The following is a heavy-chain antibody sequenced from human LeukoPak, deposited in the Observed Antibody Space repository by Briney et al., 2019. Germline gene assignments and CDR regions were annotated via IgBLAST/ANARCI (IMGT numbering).Heavy chain of an antibody. J-gene: IGHJ4*02. CDR2: MSYDGSNK. Sequence: GGSLRLSCAASGFTFSSYAMHWVRQAPGKGREGVTIMSYDGSNKYYADSVKGRFTISRDNSKNTLYLQMNSLRAEDTAVYYCASGYSSGWQFDYWGQGTLVTVSS. CDR1: GFTFSSYA. D-gene: IGHD6-19*01. CDR3: ASGYSSGWQFDY. V-gene: IGHV3-30*03.